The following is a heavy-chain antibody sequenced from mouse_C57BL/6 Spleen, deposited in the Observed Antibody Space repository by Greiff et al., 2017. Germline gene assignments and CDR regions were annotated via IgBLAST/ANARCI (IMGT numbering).Heavy chain of an antibody. CDR3: ARDEVGGFAY. V-gene: IGHV5-16*01. Sequence: EVMLVESEGGLVQPGSSMKLSCTASGFTFSDYYMAWVRQVPEKGLEWVANINYDGSSTYYLDSLKSRFIISRDNAKNILYLQMSSLKSEDTATYYCARDEVGGFAYWGQGTLVTVSA. CDR2: INYDGSST. CDR1: GFTFSDYY. D-gene: IGHD1-1*01. J-gene: IGHJ3*01.